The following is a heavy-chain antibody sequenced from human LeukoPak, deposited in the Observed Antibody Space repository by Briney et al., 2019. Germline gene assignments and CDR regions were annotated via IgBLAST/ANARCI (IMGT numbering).Heavy chain of an antibody. Sequence: SETLSLTCAVYGGSFSGYYWSWIRQPPGKGLEWIGEINHSGSTNYNPSLKSRVTISVDTSKNQFSLKLSSVTAADTAVYYCARGRRDAGGFPFPTRNWNAKYNWFDPWGQGTLVTVSS. CDR1: GGSFSGYY. J-gene: IGHJ5*02. V-gene: IGHV4-34*01. CDR2: INHSGST. CDR3: ARGRRDAGGFPFPTRNWNAKYNWFDP. D-gene: IGHD1-1*01.